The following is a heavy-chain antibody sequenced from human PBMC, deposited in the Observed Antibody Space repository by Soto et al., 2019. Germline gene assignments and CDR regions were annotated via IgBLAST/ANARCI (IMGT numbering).Heavy chain of an antibody. J-gene: IGHJ3*02. CDR3: ARDSKGYSSGLRAFDI. V-gene: IGHV3-33*01. CDR1: GFTFSSYG. Sequence: GGSLRLSCAASGFTFSSYGMHWVRQAPGKGLEWVAVIWYDGSNKYYADSVKGRFTISRDNSKNTLYLQMNSLRAEDTAVYYCARDSKGYSSGLRAFDIWGQGTMVTVSS. D-gene: IGHD6-25*01. CDR2: IWYDGSNK.